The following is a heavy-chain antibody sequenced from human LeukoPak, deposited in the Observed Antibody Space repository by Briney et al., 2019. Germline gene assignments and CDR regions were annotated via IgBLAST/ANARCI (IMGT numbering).Heavy chain of an antibody. Sequence: SETLSLTCAVSGGSITSSSYYWSWLRHPPGKGLEWIGTVFNSGMSSFSPSLNPRVPSSEDASRNHFSLKLSSVTAADTAVYYCARHVLYYGMDVWGQGTTVTVSS. CDR1: GGSITSSSYY. CDR2: VFNSGMS. D-gene: IGHD2-15*01. V-gene: IGHV4-39*01. J-gene: IGHJ6*01. CDR3: ARHVLYYGMDV.